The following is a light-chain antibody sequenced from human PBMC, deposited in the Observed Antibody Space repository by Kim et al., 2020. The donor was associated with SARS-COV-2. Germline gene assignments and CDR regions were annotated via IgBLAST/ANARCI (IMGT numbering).Light chain of an antibody. J-gene: IGLJ2*01. CDR3: SSYTGSVNVV. V-gene: IGLV2-8*01. CDR1: SSDVGGYNL. Sequence: GQSVTISCTGTSSDVGGYNLVSWYQQHPGRVPKLMIYEVSKRPSGVPDRFSGSKSGNTASLTVSGLQAEDEADYYCSSYTGSVNVVFGGGTQLTVL. CDR2: EVS.